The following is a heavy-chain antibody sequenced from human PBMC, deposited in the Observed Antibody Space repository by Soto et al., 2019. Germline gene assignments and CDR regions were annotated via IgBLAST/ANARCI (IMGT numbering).Heavy chain of an antibody. V-gene: IGHV3-30-3*02. J-gene: IGHJ4*02. CDR2: MSYDGTNA. CDR3: AKKWGTYSSASLDF. CDR1: GFRFTHYT. D-gene: IGHD6-19*01. Sequence: QLVESGGGVVQPGGSLRLSCATTGFRFTHYTFNWVRQAPGKGLEWVAVMSYDGTNANYADSVKGRVTISRDNSKTTVYLKMNSLTHEDTALYYCAKKWGTYSSASLDFWGLGTLVTVSS.